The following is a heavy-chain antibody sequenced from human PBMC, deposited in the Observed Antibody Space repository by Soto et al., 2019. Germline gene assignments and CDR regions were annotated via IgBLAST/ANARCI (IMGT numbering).Heavy chain of an antibody. CDR3: ARGTTVGFPFDY. Sequence: GASVKVSCKASGYTFTNFGFTWVRQAPGQGLEWMGWISPYNGHTNYARKVQGRVTMTTDTSTSTVYMELRSLTSDDTAVYYCARGTTVGFPFDYWGQGTMVTVSS. CDR2: ISPYNGHT. CDR1: GYTFTNFG. J-gene: IGHJ4*02. D-gene: IGHD4-17*01. V-gene: IGHV1-18*01.